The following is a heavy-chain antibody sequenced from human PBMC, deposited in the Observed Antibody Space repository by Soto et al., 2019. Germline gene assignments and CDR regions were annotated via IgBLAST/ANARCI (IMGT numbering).Heavy chain of an antibody. CDR3: AKDEGDWNFQFDY. D-gene: IGHD2-21*02. CDR1: GFTFSSYA. V-gene: IGHV3-23*01. Sequence: GGSLRLSCAASGFTFSSYAMSWVRQAPGKGLEWVSSINGRGDFTYYADSVKGRFTISRDKSKNTLYLQMSSLRAEDTAVYYCAKDEGDWNFQFDYWGQGALVTVS. J-gene: IGHJ4*02. CDR2: INGRGDFT.